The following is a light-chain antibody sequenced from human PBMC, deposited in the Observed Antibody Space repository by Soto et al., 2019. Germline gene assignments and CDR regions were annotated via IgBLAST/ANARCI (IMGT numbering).Light chain of an antibody. CDR2: DTS. J-gene: IGKJ1*01. CDR1: QSVGSY. Sequence: EIVLTQSPATLSLSPGERATLSCRASQSVGSYLAWFQQTPGQAPRLLIYDTSNRATGIPARFSGSGSGTDFTLTISILETEDFAVYYCQQRSDWPPTFGQGTKVEIK. V-gene: IGKV3-11*01. CDR3: QQRSDWPPT.